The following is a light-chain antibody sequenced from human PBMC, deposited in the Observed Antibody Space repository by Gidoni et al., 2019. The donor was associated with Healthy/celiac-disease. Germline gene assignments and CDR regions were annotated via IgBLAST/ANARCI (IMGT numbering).Light chain of an antibody. CDR3: MQALQTPRT. Sequence: EIVMTQSPLSLPVPPGEPASISCRSSQSLLHSNGYNYLDWYLQKPGQSPQLLIYLGSNRASGVPDRFSGSVSGTDFTLKISRVEAEDVGVYYCMQALQTPRTFGQGTKVEIK. CDR2: LGS. J-gene: IGKJ1*01. V-gene: IGKV2-28*01. CDR1: QSLLHSNGYNY.